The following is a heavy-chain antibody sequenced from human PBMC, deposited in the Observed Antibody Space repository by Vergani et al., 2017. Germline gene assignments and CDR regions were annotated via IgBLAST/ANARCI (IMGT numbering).Heavy chain of an antibody. Sequence: QVQLVQSGAEVKKPGASLKVSCKASGYTFTGYYMHWVRQAPGQGLEWMGWINPNSGGTNYAQKFKGRVNMTRDTSISTAYMELSRLRSDYTAVYYWTRDVRGGLLRALCYWGQGTLVTVSS. CDR1: GYTFTGYY. CDR3: TRDVRGGLLRALCY. V-gene: IGHV1-2*02. CDR2: INPNSGGT. J-gene: IGHJ4*02. D-gene: IGHD3-10*02.